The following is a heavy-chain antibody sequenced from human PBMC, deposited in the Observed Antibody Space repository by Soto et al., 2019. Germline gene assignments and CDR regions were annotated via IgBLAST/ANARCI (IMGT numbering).Heavy chain of an antibody. CDR1: GSRFSNYV. Sequence: SVKVSCKVSGSRFSNYVISWVRQAPGHGLEWLGRIIPIFNSTKYAQSFQGRVTITADKSTSTASLELSSLRSDDTAVYYCAREGRGKKAGYSGLVSLGYWGQGTLVTVSS. J-gene: IGHJ4*02. D-gene: IGHD5-12*01. CDR3: AREGRGKKAGYSGLVSLGY. V-gene: IGHV1-69*06. CDR2: IIPIFNST.